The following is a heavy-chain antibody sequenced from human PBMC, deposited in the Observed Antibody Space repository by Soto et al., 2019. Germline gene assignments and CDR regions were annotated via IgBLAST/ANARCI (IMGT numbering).Heavy chain of an antibody. CDR2: IYYTGRI. D-gene: IGHD2-15*01. Sequence: QVQLQESGPGLVKPSETLSLTCSVSGGSISSDYWSWIRQPPGKGLEWIGHIYYTGRINCNPSLKSRVTISGDTSKNQFPLILRSVTAADKAVYCCARTLRGVVVVAAREMDVWGQGATGTGTS. J-gene: IGHJ6*02. V-gene: IGHV4-59*01. CDR1: GGSISSDY. CDR3: ARTLRGVVVVAAREMDV.